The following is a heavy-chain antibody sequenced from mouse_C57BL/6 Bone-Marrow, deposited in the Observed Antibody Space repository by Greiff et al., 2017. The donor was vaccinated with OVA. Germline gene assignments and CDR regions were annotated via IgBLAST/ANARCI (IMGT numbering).Heavy chain of an antibody. Sequence: QVQLQQSGAELARPGASVKLSCKASGYTFTSYGISWVKQRTGQGLEWIGEIYPRSGNTYYNEKFKGKATLTADKSSSTAYMELRSLTSEDSAVYFCARSLLYYGNSWFAYWGQGTLVTVSA. V-gene: IGHV1-81*01. CDR3: ARSLLYYGNSWFAY. CDR2: IYPRSGNT. CDR1: GYTFTSYG. J-gene: IGHJ3*01. D-gene: IGHD2-1*01.